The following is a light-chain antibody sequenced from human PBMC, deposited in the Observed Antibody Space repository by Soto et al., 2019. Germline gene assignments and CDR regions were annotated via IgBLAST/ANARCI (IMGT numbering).Light chain of an antibody. Sequence: QSALTQPASVSGSPGQSITISCTGTTSDVGGYNYVSWHQQHPGKTPKLMIHEVRYRPSGVSNRFSGSKSGNTASLTISGLQAEDEADYYCSSYTSSGTLVFGGGTKLTVL. V-gene: IGLV2-14*01. J-gene: IGLJ3*02. CDR2: EVR. CDR3: SSYTSSGTLV. CDR1: TSDVGGYNY.